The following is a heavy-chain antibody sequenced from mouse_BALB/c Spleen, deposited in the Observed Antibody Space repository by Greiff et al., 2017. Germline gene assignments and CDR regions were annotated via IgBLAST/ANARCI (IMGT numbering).Heavy chain of an antibody. Sequence: EVQGVESGGGLVKPGGSLKLSCAASGFTFSSYAMSWVRQTPEKRLEWVASISSGGSTYYPDSVKGRFTISRDNARNILYLQMSSLRSEDTAMYYCARDPLGSYFDDWGQGTTLTVSS. CDR2: ISSGGST. CDR3: ARDPLGSYFDD. CDR1: GFTFSSYA. V-gene: IGHV5-6-5*01. J-gene: IGHJ2*01. D-gene: IGHD1-3*01.